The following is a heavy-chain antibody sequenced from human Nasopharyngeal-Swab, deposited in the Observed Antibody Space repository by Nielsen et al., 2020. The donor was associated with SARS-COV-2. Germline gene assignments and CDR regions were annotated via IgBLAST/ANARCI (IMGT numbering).Heavy chain of an antibody. D-gene: IGHD5-12*01. Sequence: GESLKISCEASGFTFSSYVMHWVRQAPGKGLEWVAVISYDGSIKKSADSVEGRFTISRDNSKNTLYLQMNSLRTDDTAVYYCARGGSSGESSFDYWGQGTLVTVSA. CDR2: ISYDGSIK. V-gene: IGHV3-30-3*01. CDR1: GFTFSSYV. J-gene: IGHJ4*02. CDR3: ARGGSSGESSFDY.